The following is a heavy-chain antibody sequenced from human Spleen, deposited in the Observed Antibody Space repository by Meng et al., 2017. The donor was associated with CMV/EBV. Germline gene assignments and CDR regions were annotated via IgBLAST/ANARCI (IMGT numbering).Heavy chain of an antibody. J-gene: IGHJ6*02. CDR2: ISWDGGST. CDR3: AKGVAELNYYYYYYGMDV. CDR1: GFTFDDYT. Sequence: GESLKISCAASGFTFDDYTMHWVRQAPGKGLEWVSLISWDGGSTYYADSVKGRFTISRDNSKNSLYLRMNSLRTEDTALYYCAKGVAELNYYYYYYGMDVWGQGTTVTVSS. D-gene: IGHD1-7*01. V-gene: IGHV3-43*01.